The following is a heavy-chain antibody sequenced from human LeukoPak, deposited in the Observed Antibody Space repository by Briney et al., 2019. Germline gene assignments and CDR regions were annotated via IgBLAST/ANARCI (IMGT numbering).Heavy chain of an antibody. D-gene: IGHD3-22*01. V-gene: IGHV4-59*01. Sequence: SETLSLTCTASGGSISSYYWSWIRQPPGKGLEWIGYIYYSGSTNYNPSLKSRVTISVDTSKNQFSLKLSSVTAADTAVYYCARDRLSGSSGYYDDGDAFDIWGQGTMVTVSS. CDR2: IYYSGST. J-gene: IGHJ3*02. CDR1: GGSISSYY. CDR3: ARDRLSGSSGYYDDGDAFDI.